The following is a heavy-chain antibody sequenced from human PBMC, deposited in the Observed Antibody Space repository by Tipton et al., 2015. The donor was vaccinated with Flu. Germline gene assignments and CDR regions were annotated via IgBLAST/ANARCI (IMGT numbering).Heavy chain of an antibody. D-gene: IGHD2-2*01. CDR1: GYTFTGYY. Sequence: QSGAEVKKPGASVKVSCKASGYTFTGYYMHWVRQAPGQGLEWMGWINPNSGGTNYAQKFQGWVTMTRDTSISTAYMELSRLRSDDTAVYYCARSIVVVLAARTYEYSGMDVWGQGTTVTVPS. J-gene: IGHJ6*02. CDR3: ARSIVVVLAARTYEYSGMDV. CDR2: INPNSGGT. V-gene: IGHV1-2*04.